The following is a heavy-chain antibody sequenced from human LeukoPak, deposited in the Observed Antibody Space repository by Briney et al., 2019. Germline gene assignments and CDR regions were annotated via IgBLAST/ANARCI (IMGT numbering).Heavy chain of an antibody. CDR3: ARGGGGYYGSGSYYSRHYYYGMDV. J-gene: IGHJ6*02. CDR2: VYSGGRT. D-gene: IGHD3-10*01. CDR1: GLTVSSNY. Sequence: GGSLRLSCAASGLTVSSNYMSWVRQAPGKGLEWVSVVYSGGRTFYADSVKGRFIISRDNSKNTLFLQMNSLRAEDTAVYYCARGGGGYYGSGSYYSRHYYYGMDVWGQGTTVTVSS. V-gene: IGHV3-66*01.